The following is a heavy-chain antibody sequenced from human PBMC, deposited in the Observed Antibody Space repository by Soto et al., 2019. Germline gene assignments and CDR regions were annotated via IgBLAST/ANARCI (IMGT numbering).Heavy chain of an antibody. Sequence: SETLSLTGAVSGGSISSGGYSWSWIRQPPGKGLEWIGYIYHSGSTYYNPSLKSRVTISVDRSKNQFSLKLSSVTAADTAVYYCARVEGDSSGYSFLFDYWGQGTLVTVSS. J-gene: IGHJ4*02. V-gene: IGHV4-30-2*01. CDR1: GGSISSGGYS. CDR2: IYHSGST. D-gene: IGHD3-22*01. CDR3: ARVEGDSSGYSFLFDY.